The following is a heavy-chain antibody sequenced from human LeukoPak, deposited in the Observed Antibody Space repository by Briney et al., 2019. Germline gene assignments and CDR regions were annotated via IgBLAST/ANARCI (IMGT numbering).Heavy chain of an antibody. D-gene: IGHD1-7*01. J-gene: IGHJ4*02. V-gene: IGHV4-59*08. Sequence: PSETLSLTCTVSGTSLTRTYWSWIRQPPGRGLESVGYVYDTGDTNYNPSLKSRVTMSLDTSKNQFSLTLSSVTAADTAIYYCARRATSGNYQMLHFDSWGQGILVTVSS. CDR1: GTSLTRTY. CDR2: VYDTGDT. CDR3: ARRATSGNYQMLHFDS.